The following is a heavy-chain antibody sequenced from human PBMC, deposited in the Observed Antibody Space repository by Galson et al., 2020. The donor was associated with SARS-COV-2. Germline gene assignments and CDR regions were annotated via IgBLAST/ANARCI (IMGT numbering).Heavy chain of an antibody. CDR3: ARGSGSYNLDALGI. J-gene: IGHJ3*02. D-gene: IGHD3-10*01. CDR1: GGSISSGGYS. Sequence: TLSLTCAVSGGSISSGGYSWSWIRQPPGKDLEWIGYIYHSGSTYYNPSLKSRVTILVDRSKNQFSLKLSSVTAADTAVYYCARGSGSYNLDALGIWGQGTMVTVSS. V-gene: IGHV4-30-2*01. CDR2: IYHSGST.